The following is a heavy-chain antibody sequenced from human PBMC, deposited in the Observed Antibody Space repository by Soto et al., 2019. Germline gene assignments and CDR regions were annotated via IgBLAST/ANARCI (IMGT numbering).Heavy chain of an antibody. Sequence: QVQLQESGPGLVKPSQTLSLTCTVSGGSISSGGYYWSWIRQHPGKGLEWIGYIYYSGSTYYNPSLQSRVTISVDTSKNQFSLKLSSVTAADTAVDYCARGAVLGYWYFDLWGRGTLVTVSS. CDR2: IYYSGST. J-gene: IGHJ2*01. D-gene: IGHD2-8*01. V-gene: IGHV4-31*03. CDR3: ARGAVLGYWYFDL. CDR1: GGSISSGGYY.